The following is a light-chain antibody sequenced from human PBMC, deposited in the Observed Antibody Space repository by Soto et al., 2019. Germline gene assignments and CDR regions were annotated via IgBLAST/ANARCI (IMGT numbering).Light chain of an antibody. J-gene: IGLJ2*01. V-gene: IGLV2-8*01. CDR1: SSDVGGYNY. CDR2: DVS. CDR3: RSYAPSSDWGVV. Sequence: QSALTQPPSASGSPGQSVTISCTGTSSDVGGYNYVSWYQQHPGKAPKLMVYDVSTRPSGVPDRFSGSKSGNTASLTVSGLHAEDEADYYCRSYAPSSDWGVVFVGGTKLTVL.